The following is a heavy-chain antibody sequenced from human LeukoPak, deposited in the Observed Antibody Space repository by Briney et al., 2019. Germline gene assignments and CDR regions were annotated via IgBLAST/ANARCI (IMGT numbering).Heavy chain of an antibody. Sequence: SETLSLTCTVSGGSISSGSYYWGWSRHPPGKGLGLVGSIYYSGTTYYNPSLKSRVTISVDTSKNQFSLKLSSVTAADTAVYYCARASYYYASSGYPGFDWFDPWGQGTLVTVSS. CDR2: IYYSGTT. J-gene: IGHJ5*02. D-gene: IGHD3-22*01. V-gene: IGHV4-39*07. CDR3: ARASYYYASSGYPGFDWFDP. CDR1: GGSISSGSYY.